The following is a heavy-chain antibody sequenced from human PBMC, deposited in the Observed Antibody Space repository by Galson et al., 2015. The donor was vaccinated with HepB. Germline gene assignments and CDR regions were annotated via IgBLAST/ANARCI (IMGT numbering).Heavy chain of an antibody. J-gene: IGHJ4*02. Sequence: SVKVSCKASGYTFTSYVISWVRQAPGQGLEWLGRISGYNGHTNYAQNLQNKVTMTINTSTSTSYLELRRLKSDVTAICYWARGGSGSDYWGQGALVTVSS. CDR3: ARGGSGSDY. D-gene: IGHD5-12*01. CDR1: GYTFTSYV. CDR2: ISGYNGHT. V-gene: IGHV1-18*04.